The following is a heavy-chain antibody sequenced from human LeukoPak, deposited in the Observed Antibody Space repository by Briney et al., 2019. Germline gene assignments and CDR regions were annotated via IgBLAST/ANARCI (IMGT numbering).Heavy chain of an antibody. Sequence: PGGSLRLSCAASGSTFSSYGMHWVRQAPGKGLEWVAFIRYDGSNKYYADSVKGRFTISRDNSKNTLYLQMNSLRAEDTAVYYCAKDLLEPYYFDYWGQGTLVTVSS. V-gene: IGHV3-30*02. D-gene: IGHD1-1*01. CDR2: IRYDGSNK. J-gene: IGHJ4*02. CDR3: AKDLLEPYYFDY. CDR1: GSTFSSYG.